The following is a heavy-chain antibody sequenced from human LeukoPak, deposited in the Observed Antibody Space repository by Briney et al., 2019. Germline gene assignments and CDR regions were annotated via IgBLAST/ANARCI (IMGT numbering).Heavy chain of an antibody. CDR3: ARIGDGNCRSNRCYGGFWFDP. CDR1: GYSFTSYW. Sequence: GESLKISCKGSGYSFTSYWIGWVRQMPGKGLEWMGIIYPGDSDTRYSPSFQGQVTISADKSISAAYVQWSSLKAADSAMHYCARIGDGNCRSNRCYGGFWFDPWGQGTLVTVSS. J-gene: IGHJ5*02. CDR2: IYPGDSDT. V-gene: IGHV5-51*01. D-gene: IGHD2-2*03.